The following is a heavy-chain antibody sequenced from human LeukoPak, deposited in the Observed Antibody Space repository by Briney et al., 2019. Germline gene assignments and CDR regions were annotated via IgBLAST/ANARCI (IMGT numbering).Heavy chain of an antibody. CDR1: GFTFSSYA. CDR3: AKDVSRYSSSWYGQN. V-gene: IGHV3-23*01. Sequence: GGSLRLSCAASGFTFSSYAMSWVRQAPGKGLEWVSAISGSGGSTYYADSVKGRFTISRDNSKNTLYLQMNSLRAEDTAVYYCAKDVSRYSSSWYGQNWGQGTLVTVSS. D-gene: IGHD6-13*01. J-gene: IGHJ4*02. CDR2: ISGSGGST.